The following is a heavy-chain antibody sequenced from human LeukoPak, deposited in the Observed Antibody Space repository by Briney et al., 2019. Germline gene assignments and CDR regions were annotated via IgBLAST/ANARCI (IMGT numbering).Heavy chain of an antibody. CDR2: MNPNSGNT. Sequence: ASVKVSCKASGYTFTSYDINWVRQATGQGLEWMGWMNPNSGNTGYAQKFQGRVTMTRNTSISTAYMELSSLRSEDTAVYYCATSISGYYNHIFDYWGQGPMVSVSS. D-gene: IGHD3-22*01. CDR3: ATSISGYYNHIFDY. CDR1: GYTFTSYD. J-gene: IGHJ4*02. V-gene: IGHV1-8*01.